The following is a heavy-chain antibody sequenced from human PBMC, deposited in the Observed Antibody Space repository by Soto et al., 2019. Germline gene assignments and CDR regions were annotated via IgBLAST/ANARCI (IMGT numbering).Heavy chain of an antibody. CDR3: ARLQLVERVIDS. D-gene: IGHD1-1*01. V-gene: IGHV4-61*08. CDR1: GASVTSPEHY. J-gene: IGHJ4*02. Sequence: SSETLSLTCSVSGASVTSPEHYWTWIRQPPGKGLQWIGYVFYRGGTAYNPAFKSRATISLDMSKNQFSLKLSSVTAADTAAYYCARLQLVERVIDSWGQGTLVTVSS. CDR2: VFYRGGT.